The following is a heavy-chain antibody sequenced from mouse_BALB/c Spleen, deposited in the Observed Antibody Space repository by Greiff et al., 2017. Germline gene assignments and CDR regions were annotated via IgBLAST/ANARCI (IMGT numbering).Heavy chain of an antibody. D-gene: IGHD2-12*01. Sequence: VQLQQSGAELVKPGASVKLSCTASGFNIKDTYMHWVKQRPEQGLEWIGRIDPANGNTKYDPKFQGKATITADTSSNTAYLQLSSLTSEDTAVYYCASPLEYDDFDYWGQGTTRTVSS. V-gene: IGHV14-3*02. CDR1: GFNIKDTY. J-gene: IGHJ2*01. CDR3: ASPLEYDDFDY. CDR2: IDPANGNT.